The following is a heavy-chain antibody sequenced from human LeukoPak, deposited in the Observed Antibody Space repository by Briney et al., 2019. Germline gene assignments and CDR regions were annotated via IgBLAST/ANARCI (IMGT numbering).Heavy chain of an antibody. Sequence: ASVKVSCKASGYTFTAYYMHWVRQAPGQGLEWMGWINPNSGGTNYAQKFQGRVTMTRDTSINTAYMELNRLTSDDTAVYYCATNFYSNSWSLTDWGQGALVTVSS. CDR2: INPNSGGT. CDR3: ATNFYSNSWSLTD. D-gene: IGHD6-13*01. V-gene: IGHV1-2*02. J-gene: IGHJ4*02. CDR1: GYTFTAYY.